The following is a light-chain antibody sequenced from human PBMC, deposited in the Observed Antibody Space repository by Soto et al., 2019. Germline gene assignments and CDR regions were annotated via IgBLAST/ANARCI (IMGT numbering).Light chain of an antibody. CDR1: SSDVGSYNL. Sequence: QSVLTQPASVSGSPGQSITISCTGTSSDVGSYNLVSWYQQHPGKAPTFMIYEVTKRPSGVSNRFSGSKSGNTASLTISGLQAEDEADYYCCSYADSSTWVFGGGTKLTVL. CDR3: CSYADSSTWV. V-gene: IGLV2-23*02. CDR2: EVT. J-gene: IGLJ3*02.